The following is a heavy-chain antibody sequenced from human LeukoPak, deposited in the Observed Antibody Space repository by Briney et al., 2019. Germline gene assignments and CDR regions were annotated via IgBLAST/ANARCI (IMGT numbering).Heavy chain of an antibody. Sequence: PSETLSLTCSVSGASISSGSNYWGWIRQPPGKTLEWIGYIYYSGSTNYNPSLKSRVTISVDTSKNQFSLKLSSVTVADTAVYYCARGWELYFDYWGQGTLVTVSS. D-gene: IGHD1-26*01. J-gene: IGHJ4*02. V-gene: IGHV4-61*01. CDR3: ARGWELYFDY. CDR2: IYYSGST. CDR1: GASISSGSNY.